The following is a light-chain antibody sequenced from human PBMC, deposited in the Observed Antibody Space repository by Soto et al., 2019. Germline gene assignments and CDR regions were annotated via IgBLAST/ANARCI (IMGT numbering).Light chain of an antibody. V-gene: IGKV3-20*01. J-gene: IGKJ5*01. CDR2: GAS. CDR3: QQCCSSPIT. Sequence: PALHTLSLPHWERAPLSIRASQSVTSNYLAWCQQKPGQAPRLLIYGASSRATGIPDRFSGSGSGTDFTLTISSLQPEDFATYYCQQCCSSPITFGQGTRLEIK. CDR1: QSVTSNY.